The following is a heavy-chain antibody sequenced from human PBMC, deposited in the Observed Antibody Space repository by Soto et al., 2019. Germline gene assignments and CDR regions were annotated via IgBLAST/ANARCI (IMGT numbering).Heavy chain of an antibody. J-gene: IGHJ6*02. CDR2: IIPIFGTA. D-gene: IGHD3-9*01. CDR3: ARGAPYYYILTGLRVYYGIDV. Sequence: SVKVSCKASGGTFSIYAISWVRQAPGQGLEWMGGIIPIFGTANYAQKFQGRVTITADESTSTAYMELSSLRSEDTAVYYCARGAPYYYILTGLRVYYGIDVWGQGTTVTVSS. V-gene: IGHV1-69*13. CDR1: GGTFSIYA.